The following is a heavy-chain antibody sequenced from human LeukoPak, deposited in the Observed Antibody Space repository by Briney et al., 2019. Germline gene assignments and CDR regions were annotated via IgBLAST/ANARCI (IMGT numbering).Heavy chain of an antibody. J-gene: IGHJ4*02. D-gene: IGHD4-17*01. CDR1: GYTFTSYY. CDR2: ISVFDGNT. V-gene: IGHV1-18*04. Sequence: ASVKVSCKASGYTFTSYYMHWVRQAPGQGLEWMGWISVFDGNTNYAQKFQGRVIMTTDTSTSTAYMELRSLRSDDTAVYYCARGLTTVTTSPFDDWGQGTLVTVSS. CDR3: ARGLTTVTTSPFDD.